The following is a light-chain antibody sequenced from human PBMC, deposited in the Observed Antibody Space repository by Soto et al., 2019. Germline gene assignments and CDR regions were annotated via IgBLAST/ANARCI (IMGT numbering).Light chain of an antibody. Sequence: QSVLTQPPSVSGAPGQRVTISCTGSSSDIGAGYDVHWYQQLPGTAPKLLIYGNSNRPSGVPDRFSGSKSGTSASLAITGLRADDEADYYCQSYDSSLSGPVFGGGTKLTVL. V-gene: IGLV1-40*01. J-gene: IGLJ3*02. CDR1: SSDIGAGYD. CDR2: GNS. CDR3: QSYDSSLSGPV.